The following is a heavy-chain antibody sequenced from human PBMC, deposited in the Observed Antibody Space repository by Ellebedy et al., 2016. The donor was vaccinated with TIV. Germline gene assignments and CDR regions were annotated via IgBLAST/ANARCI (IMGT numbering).Heavy chain of an antibody. V-gene: IGHV4-39*01. J-gene: IGHJ4*02. D-gene: IGHD6-13*01. Sequence: MPSETLSLTCTVSGGSISSSRYYRGWIRQPPGKGLEWIGSIYYSGNTYYNPSLESRVTISVDRSKNQVSLKLTSVTAADTAVYFCARQALRSVAAGDFDHWGQGTLVTVSS. CDR2: IYYSGNT. CDR1: GGSISSSRYY. CDR3: ARQALRSVAAGDFDH.